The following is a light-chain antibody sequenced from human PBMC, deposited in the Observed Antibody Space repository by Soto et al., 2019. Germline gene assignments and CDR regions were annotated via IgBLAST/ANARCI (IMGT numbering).Light chain of an antibody. J-gene: IGLJ2*01. CDR1: SSDVGGYNY. CDR3: SSYTSSSTLV. V-gene: IGLV2-14*01. CDR2: DVS. Sequence: QSALTQPASVSGSPGLSITISCTGTSSDVGGYNYVSWNQQHPGKAPKLMIYDVSNRPSGVSNRFSGSKSGNTASLTISGLQAEDEADYYCSSYTSSSTLVFGGGTKLTVL.